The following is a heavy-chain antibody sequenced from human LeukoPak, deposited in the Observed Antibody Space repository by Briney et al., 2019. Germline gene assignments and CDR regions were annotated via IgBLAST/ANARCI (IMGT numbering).Heavy chain of an antibody. D-gene: IGHD3-16*02. CDR1: GGSFSGYY. CDR2: INHSGST. CDR3: ARGRGMITFGGVIVPRYFDY. J-gene: IGHJ4*02. Sequence: SETLSLTCAVYGGSFSGYYWSWIRQPPGKGLEWVVEINHSGSTNYNPSLKSRVTISVDTSKNQFSLKLSSVTAADTAVYYCARGRGMITFGGVIVPRYFDYWGQGTLVTVSS. V-gene: IGHV4-34*01.